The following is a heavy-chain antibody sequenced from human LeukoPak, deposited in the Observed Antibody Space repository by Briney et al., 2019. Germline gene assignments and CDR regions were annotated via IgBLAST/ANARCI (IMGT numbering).Heavy chain of an antibody. CDR1: RFTFSSYV. D-gene: IGHD4-17*01. CDR2: ISVSGAGT. CDR3: ARRDDYGYYVVY. Sequence: QPGGSLLLSCAASRFTFSSYVMSWVRQAPGKGLEWVSSISVSGAGTYYADSVKGRFTISRDNSRNTLDLQMNSLRAEDTAVYYCARRDDYGYYVVYWGQGSLVTVSS. J-gene: IGHJ4*02. V-gene: IGHV3-23*01.